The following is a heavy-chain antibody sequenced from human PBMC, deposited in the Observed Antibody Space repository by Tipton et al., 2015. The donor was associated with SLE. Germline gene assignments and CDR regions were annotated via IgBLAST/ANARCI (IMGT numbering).Heavy chain of an antibody. Sequence: TLSLTCAVYGGSFSGYYWSWIRQPPGKGLEWIGEINHSGSTNYNPSLKSRVTISVDTSKNQFSLKLSSVTAADTAVYYCARKACGGSCCARRGAFDIWGQGTMVTVSS. V-gene: IGHV4-34*01. CDR2: INHSGST. J-gene: IGHJ3*02. D-gene: IGHD2-15*01. CDR1: GGSFSGYY. CDR3: ARKACGGSCCARRGAFDI.